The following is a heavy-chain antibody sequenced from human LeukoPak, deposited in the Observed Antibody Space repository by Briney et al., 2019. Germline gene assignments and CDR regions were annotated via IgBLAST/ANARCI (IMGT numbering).Heavy chain of an antibody. CDR3: ARRAYGTGFDY. CDR2: IYFSGST. V-gene: IGHV4-39*01. Sequence: KPSETLSLTCTVSGGSISSSPYWWGWIRQPPGKRLEWIVTIYFSGSTFYHPSLEGRVTISADTSKNKFSLNLASVTAADTAVYYCARRAYGTGFDYWGQGTVVTVSS. CDR1: GGSISSSPYW. J-gene: IGHJ4*02. D-gene: IGHD3/OR15-3a*01.